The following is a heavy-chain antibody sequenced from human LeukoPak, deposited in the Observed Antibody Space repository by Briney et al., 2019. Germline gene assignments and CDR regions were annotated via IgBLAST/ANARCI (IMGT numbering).Heavy chain of an antibody. CDR3: ARLRGTMNGAFDI. Sequence: PSETLSLTCTVSGGSISSSSYYWGWIRQPPGKGLEWIGSIYYSGSTYYNPSLKSRVTISVDTSKNQFSLKLSSVTAADTAVYYCARLRGTMNGAFDIWGQGTMVTVSS. J-gene: IGHJ3*02. D-gene: IGHD3-22*01. V-gene: IGHV4-39*01. CDR1: GGSISSSSYY. CDR2: IYYSGST.